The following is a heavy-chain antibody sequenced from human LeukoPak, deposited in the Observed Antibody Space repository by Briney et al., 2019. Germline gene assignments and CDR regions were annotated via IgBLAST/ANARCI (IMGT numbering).Heavy chain of an antibody. CDR2: FIPIFGTA. J-gene: IGHJ5*02. CDR3: ARDPSGLLWFGEFQNWFDP. Sequence: SVKVSCKASGGTFSSYAISWVRQAPGQGLEWMGRFIPIFGTANYAQKFQGRVTITTDESTSTAYMELSSLRSEDTAVYYCARDPSGLLWFGEFQNWFDPWGQGTLVTVSS. CDR1: GGTFSSYA. V-gene: IGHV1-69*05. D-gene: IGHD3-10*01.